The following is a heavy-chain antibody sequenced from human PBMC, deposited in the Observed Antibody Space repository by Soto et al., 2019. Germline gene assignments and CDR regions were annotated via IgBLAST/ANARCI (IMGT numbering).Heavy chain of an antibody. CDR3: VMVDNYVTPTPQDV. CDR1: GYIFVNYG. V-gene: IGHV1-18*01. J-gene: IGHJ6*02. CDR2: MSPYTGNT. Sequence: QVQLVQSGDEVKKPGASVKVSCKASGYIFVNYGIAWVRQAPRQGLEWMGWMSPYTGNTHSASKVQGRLTMTTDTSTRTAYMDLGSLTSDDTAVYYCVMVDNYVTPTPQDVWGQGTTVTVSS. D-gene: IGHD3-16*01.